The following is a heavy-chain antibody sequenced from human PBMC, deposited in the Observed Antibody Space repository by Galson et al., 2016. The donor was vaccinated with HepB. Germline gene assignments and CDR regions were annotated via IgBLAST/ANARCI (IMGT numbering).Heavy chain of an antibody. J-gene: IGHJ5*02. V-gene: IGHV3-7*04. CDR1: GFTFRNYW. CDR2: IKQDGSEK. D-gene: IGHD6-19*01. Sequence: LRLSCADSGFTFRNYWVSWIRQAPGKGLEWVANIKQDGSEKHYVDSVKGRFTISRDNAKNSLYLQMNSLRAEDTAVYYCARGRSILERGWYWFDPWGQGTLVTVSS. CDR3: ARGRSILERGWYWFDP.